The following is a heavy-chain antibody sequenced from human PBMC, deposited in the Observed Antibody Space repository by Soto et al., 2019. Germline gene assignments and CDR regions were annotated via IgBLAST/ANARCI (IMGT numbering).Heavy chain of an antibody. J-gene: IGHJ4*02. CDR3: ARARSGYYFDY. CDR1: GGSISGGGNY. D-gene: IGHD6-25*01. Sequence: KPSETLSLTCTVSGGSISGGGNYWSWIRQHPGKGLEWVAYIYYSGSTFYNPSLKSRVTISVVTSKNQFSLKLSSVTAADTAMYYCARARSGYYFDYWGQGTPVTVSS. CDR2: IYYSGST. V-gene: IGHV4-31*03.